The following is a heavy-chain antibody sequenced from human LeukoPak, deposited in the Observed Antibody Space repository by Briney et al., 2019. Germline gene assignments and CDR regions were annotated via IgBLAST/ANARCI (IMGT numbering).Heavy chain of an antibody. CDR3: AKNGDRGAYCSGGSCYPYFYYYMDV. Sequence: GGSLRLSCAASGFTFSSYGMSWVRQAPGKGLEWVSAINTSGGSTYYADSVKGRFTISRDNSKNTLYLQMNSLRAEDTAIYYCAKNGDRGAYCSGGSCYPYFYYYMDVWGKGTTVTVSS. CDR1: GFTFSSYG. D-gene: IGHD2-15*01. V-gene: IGHV3-23*01. CDR2: INTSGGST. J-gene: IGHJ6*03.